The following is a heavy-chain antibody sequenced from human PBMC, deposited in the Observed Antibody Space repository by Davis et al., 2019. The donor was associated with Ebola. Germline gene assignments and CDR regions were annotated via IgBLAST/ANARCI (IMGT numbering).Heavy chain of an antibody. CDR1: GYTFTSYY. Sequence: ASVKVSCKASGYTFTSYYMHWVRQAPGQGLEWMGIINPSGGSTSYAQKLQGRVTMTTDTSTSTAYMELRSLRSDDTAVYYCARGTTIFWFDPWGQGTLVTVSS. CDR2: INPSGGST. CDR3: ARGTTIFWFDP. D-gene: IGHD2/OR15-2a*01. V-gene: IGHV1-46*01. J-gene: IGHJ5*02.